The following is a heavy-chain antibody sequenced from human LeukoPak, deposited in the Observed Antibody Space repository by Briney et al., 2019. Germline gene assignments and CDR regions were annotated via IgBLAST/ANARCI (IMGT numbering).Heavy chain of an antibody. CDR2: INPNSGGT. CDR3: ARPGRITMVRGELDY. D-gene: IGHD3-10*01. Sequence: GASVKVSCKASGYTFTGYYMHWVRQAPGQGLEWMGWINPNSGGTNYAQKFQGRVTMTRDTSISTAYMELSRLRSDDTAVYYCARPGRITMVRGELDYWGERTLVTASS. CDR1: GYTFTGYY. V-gene: IGHV1-2*02. J-gene: IGHJ4*02.